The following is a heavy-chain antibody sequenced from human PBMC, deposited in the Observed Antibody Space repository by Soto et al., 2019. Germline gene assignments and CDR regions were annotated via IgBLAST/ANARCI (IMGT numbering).Heavy chain of an antibody. J-gene: IGHJ6*02. CDR3: ARDCDATSCYGMDA. Sequence: GASVKVSCKASGYSFTDYYIHWVRRAPGQGLEWMGWINPKSGGTNYAQKFQDGITLTRDRSISTAYMELTRLRSDDTAVYFCARDCDATSCYGMDAWGQGTTVTVSS. V-gene: IGHV1-2*02. CDR2: INPKSGGT. CDR1: GYSFTDYY. D-gene: IGHD2-15*01.